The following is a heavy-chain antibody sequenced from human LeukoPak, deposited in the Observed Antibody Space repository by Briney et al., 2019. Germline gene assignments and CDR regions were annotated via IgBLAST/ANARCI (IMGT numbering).Heavy chain of an antibody. D-gene: IGHD6-6*01. CDR1: GFTFSSYA. CDR3: ARAEYSSSYYFDY. V-gene: IGHV3-48*01. CDR2: ISSSSSTI. J-gene: IGHJ4*02. Sequence: GGSLRLSCAASGFTFSSYAMNWVCQAPGKGLEWVSYISSSSSTIYYADSVKGRFTISRDNAKNSLYLQMHSLRAEDTAVYYCARAEYSSSYYFDYWGQGALVTVSS.